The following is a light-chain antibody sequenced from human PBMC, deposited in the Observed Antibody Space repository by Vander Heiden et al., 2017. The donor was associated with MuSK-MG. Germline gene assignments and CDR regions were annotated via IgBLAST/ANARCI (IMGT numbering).Light chain of an antibody. CDR3: QKYNSDPPWT. Sequence: DIQMTQSPSSLSASVGDRVTITCRASQGISNYLAWYQQKPGKGPKLLIYAASTLQAGVPSRFSGSGYGKDFTLTISSRQQEDVATYYCQKYNSDPPWTFGQGTKVEIK. J-gene: IGKJ1*01. CDR2: AAS. CDR1: QGISNY. V-gene: IGKV1-27*01.